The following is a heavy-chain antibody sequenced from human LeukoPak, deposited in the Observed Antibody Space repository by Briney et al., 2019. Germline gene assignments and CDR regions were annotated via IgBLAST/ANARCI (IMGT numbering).Heavy chain of an antibody. CDR1: GASISSYY. Sequence: SETLSLTCTVSGASISSYYWSWIRQPAGKGLEWIGRVYTSGSTNYNPSLKSRVTISVDTSKSQFSLKLSSVIAADTAVYYCARCFSNNWFGRYDYYMDVWGKGTTVTVS. V-gene: IGHV4-4*07. J-gene: IGHJ6*03. CDR2: VYTSGST. D-gene: IGHD6-13*01. CDR3: ARCFSNNWFGRYDYYMDV.